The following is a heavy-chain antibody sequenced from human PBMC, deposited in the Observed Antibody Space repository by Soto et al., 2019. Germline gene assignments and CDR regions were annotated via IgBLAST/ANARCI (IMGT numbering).Heavy chain of an antibody. CDR1: GFTFGDYA. V-gene: IGHV3-49*04. CDR2: IRSKAYGGTT. Sequence: GGSLRLSCTASGFTFGDYAMSWVRQAPGKGLEWVGFIRSKAYGGTTEYAASVKGRFTISRDDSKSIAYLQMNSLKTEDTAVYYCTREAKSSGWYVNYYYYYYGTDVWGPGITVT. CDR3: TREAKSSGWYVNYYYYYYGTDV. D-gene: IGHD6-19*01. J-gene: IGHJ6*02.